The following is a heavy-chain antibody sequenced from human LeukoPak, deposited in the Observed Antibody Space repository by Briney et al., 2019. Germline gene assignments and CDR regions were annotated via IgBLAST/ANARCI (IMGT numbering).Heavy chain of an antibody. CDR2: SYYSGST. J-gene: IGHJ6*03. CDR1: GGCISSYY. V-gene: IGHV4-59*08. CDR3: VSHPNKQLAYMDV. D-gene: IGHD6-6*01. Sequence: PSQTLSLTCTVSGGCISSYYCSWIRQPPGQGLEWMGYSYYSGSTNCNHSLKSPVTISVDTTKNQFSLQLSLVTDSVTPEDNGVSHPNKQLAYMDVWGKGTRVTVS.